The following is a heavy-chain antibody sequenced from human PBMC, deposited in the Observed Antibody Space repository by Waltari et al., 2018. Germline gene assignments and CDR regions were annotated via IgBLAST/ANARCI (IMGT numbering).Heavy chain of an antibody. CDR3: ARDRSGYDFWSGYEFDY. V-gene: IGHV3-30-3*01. D-gene: IGHD3-3*01. J-gene: IGHJ4*02. Sequence: QVQLVESGGGVVQPGRSLRLSCAASGFTFSSYAMHWVRQAPGKGLEWVAVISYDGSNKYDADSVKGRFTISRDNSKNTLYLQMNSLRAEDTAVYYCARDRSGYDFWSGYEFDYWGQGTLVTVSS. CDR2: ISYDGSNK. CDR1: GFTFSSYA.